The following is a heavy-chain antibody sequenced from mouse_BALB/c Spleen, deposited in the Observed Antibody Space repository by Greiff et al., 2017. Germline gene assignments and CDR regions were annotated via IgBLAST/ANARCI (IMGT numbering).Heavy chain of an antibody. CDR2: ISSGGSYT. CDR3: ARKGSLYYYAIDY. D-gene: IGHD6-2*01. V-gene: IGHV5-9-4*01. Sequence: EVHLVESGGGLVKPGGSLKLSCAASGFTFSSYAMSWVRQSPEKRLEWVAEISSGGSYTYYPDTVTGRFTISRDNAKNTLYLEMSSLRSEDTAMYYGARKGSLYYYAIDYWGQGTSVTVSS. J-gene: IGHJ4*01. CDR1: GFTFSSYA.